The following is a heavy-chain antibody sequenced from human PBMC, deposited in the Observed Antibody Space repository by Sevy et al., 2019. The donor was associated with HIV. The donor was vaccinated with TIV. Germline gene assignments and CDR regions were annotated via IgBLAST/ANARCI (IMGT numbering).Heavy chain of an antibody. V-gene: IGHV3-21*01. J-gene: IGHJ6*02. CDR3: ARGLVNWDGMDV. Sequence: GGSLRLSCAASGFTFSNYNMNWVRQAPGKGLEWVSFISFMSNYTYYGDSVKGRFTISRDNAKNSVYLQMNSLRAEDTAVYYCARGLVNWDGMDVWGQGTTVTVSS. D-gene: IGHD7-27*01. CDR2: ISFMSNYT. CDR1: GFTFSNYN.